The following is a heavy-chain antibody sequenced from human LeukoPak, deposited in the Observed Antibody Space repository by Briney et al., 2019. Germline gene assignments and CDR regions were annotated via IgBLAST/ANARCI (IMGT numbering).Heavy chain of an antibody. Sequence: KSSETLSLTCAVYGGSFSGYYWSWLRQPPGKGLEWIGEINHSGSTNYNPSLKSRVTISVDTSKNQFSLKLSSVTAADTAVYYCARETHYYDSSGYYGYWGQGTLVTVSS. J-gene: IGHJ4*02. CDR1: GGSFSGYY. CDR3: ARETHYYDSSGYYGY. CDR2: INHSGST. D-gene: IGHD3-22*01. V-gene: IGHV4-34*01.